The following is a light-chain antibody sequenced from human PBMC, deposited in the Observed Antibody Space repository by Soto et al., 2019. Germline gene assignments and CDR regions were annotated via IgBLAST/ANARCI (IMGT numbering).Light chain of an antibody. V-gene: IGKV3-20*01. CDR3: QQYDRSWT. Sequence: EIVLTQSPGTLSLSPGERATLSCRASQSVPSNFLAWYQQKPGQAPLLVIYGVSRRATGIPDRFSGSGSGTDFILTISRLEHEDFAVYYCQQYDRSWTFGQGTKVEIK. CDR2: GVS. J-gene: IGKJ1*01. CDR1: QSVPSNF.